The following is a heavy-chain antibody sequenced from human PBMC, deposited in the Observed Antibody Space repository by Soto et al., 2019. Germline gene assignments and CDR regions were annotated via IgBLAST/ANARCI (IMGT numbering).Heavy chain of an antibody. CDR3: ARDQPSGRYHRPYYYSGMDV. D-gene: IGHD1-26*01. J-gene: IGHJ6*02. CDR1: GYTFTSYG. Sequence: ASVKVSCTASGYTFTSYGISWVRQAPGQGLEWMGWISAYNGNTNYAQKLQGRVTMTTDTSTSTAYMELRSLRSDDTAVYYCARDQPSGRYHRPYYYSGMDVWGQGTTVTVSS. CDR2: ISAYNGNT. V-gene: IGHV1-18*01.